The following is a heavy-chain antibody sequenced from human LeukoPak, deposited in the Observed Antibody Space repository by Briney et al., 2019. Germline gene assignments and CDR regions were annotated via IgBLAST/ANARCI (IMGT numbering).Heavy chain of an antibody. CDR1: GDNFNNFG. V-gene: IGHV1-69*13. Sequence: SVKVSCKASGDNFNNFGISWVRQAPGQGLEWMGGIIPIFHTPNCAQKFLGRITITADEPTNTAYMELSSLRSDDTAVYYCARVPSMVRRTFYFDYWGQGTLVTVSS. CDR2: IIPIFHTP. CDR3: ARVPSMVRRTFYFDY. D-gene: IGHD3-10*01. J-gene: IGHJ4*02.